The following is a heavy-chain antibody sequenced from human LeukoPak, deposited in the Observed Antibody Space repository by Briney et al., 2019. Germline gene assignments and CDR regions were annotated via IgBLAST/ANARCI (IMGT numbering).Heavy chain of an antibody. V-gene: IGHV4-39*01. CDR1: GGSISSSSYY. D-gene: IGHD6-13*01. CDR3: ARHGAGLLTVEYDGGINWFDP. CDR2: IYYSGST. J-gene: IGHJ5*02. Sequence: KPSETLSLTCTVSGGSISSSSYYWGWIRQPPGKGLEWIGSIYYSGSTYYNPSLKSRVTISVDTSKNQFSLKLSSVTAADTAVYYCARHGAGLLTVEYDGGINWFDPWGQGTLVTVSS.